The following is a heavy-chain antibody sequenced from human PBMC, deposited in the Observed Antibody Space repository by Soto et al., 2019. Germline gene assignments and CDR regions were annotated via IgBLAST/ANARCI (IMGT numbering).Heavy chain of an antibody. Sequence: QVQLVQSGAEVKKPGASVRVSCKASGYTFTTYGISWVRQAPGQGLEWLGWISAYNGHINYAQNFHGRVTMTTDTSTSTAYMELRSLRSDDTAVYFCTRDLMLQSLVIKPGPHDCWGQGTLVTVSS. CDR2: ISAYNGHI. CDR1: GYTFTTYG. J-gene: IGHJ4*02. CDR3: TRDLMLQSLVIKPGPHDC. V-gene: IGHV1-18*01. D-gene: IGHD3-16*01.